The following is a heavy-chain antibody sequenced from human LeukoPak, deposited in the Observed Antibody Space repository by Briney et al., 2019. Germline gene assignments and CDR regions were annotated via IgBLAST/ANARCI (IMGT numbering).Heavy chain of an antibody. CDR1: GASISSYY. CDR2: IYYTGST. J-gene: IGHJ4*02. D-gene: IGHD3-10*01. V-gene: IGHV4-59*01. CDR3: ATNSGNYLDS. Sequence: SETLSLTCTVSGASISSYYWSWIRQPPGKGLELIGYIYYTGSTNYNPYLESRVTISVDTSKNQFSLKLSSVTAADTAVYYCATNSGNYLDSWGQGTLVTVSS.